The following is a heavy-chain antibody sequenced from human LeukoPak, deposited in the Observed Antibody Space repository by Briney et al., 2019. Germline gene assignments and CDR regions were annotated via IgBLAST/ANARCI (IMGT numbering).Heavy chain of an antibody. D-gene: IGHD6-13*01. CDR2: IWYDGSNK. Sequence: PGGSLRLSCAASGFTFSSYGMHWVRQAPGKGLEWVAVIWYDGSNKYYADSVKGRFTISRDNSKNTLYLQMNSLRAEDTAVYYCARDPGWYSSSWAPYYFDYWGQGTLVTVSS. CDR3: ARDPGWYSSSWAPYYFDY. CDR1: GFTFSSYG. J-gene: IGHJ4*02. V-gene: IGHV3-33*01.